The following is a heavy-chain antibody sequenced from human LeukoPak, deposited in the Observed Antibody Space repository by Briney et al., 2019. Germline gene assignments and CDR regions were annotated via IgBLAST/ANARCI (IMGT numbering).Heavy chain of an antibody. V-gene: IGHV3-23*01. J-gene: IGHJ4*02. CDR1: GFTFSSYA. CDR2: ISGSGGST. D-gene: IGHD2-15*01. Sequence: PGGSLRLSCAASGFTFSSYAMSWVRQAPGKGLEWVSAISGSGGSTYYADSVKGRFTISRDNSKNTLYLQMNSLRDEDTAVYYCAREAHRGGSCSLDYWGQGTLVTVSS. CDR3: AREAHRGGSCSLDY.